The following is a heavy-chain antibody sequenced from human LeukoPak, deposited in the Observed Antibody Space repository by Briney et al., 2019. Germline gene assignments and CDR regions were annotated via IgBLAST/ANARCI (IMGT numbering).Heavy chain of an antibody. V-gene: IGHV4-39*01. CDR2: IYYSGIT. CDR1: GASISSSDRY. J-gene: IGHJ6*03. D-gene: IGHD3-10*01. Sequence: PSETLSLTCTVSGASISSSDRYWGWIRQPPGKGLEWIGSIYYSGITYHNPSLKSRVTISVDTSKNQFSLRLSSVTAADTAVYYCARHQETMIRGVLYYMDVWGKGTTVTISS. CDR3: ARHQETMIRGVLYYMDV.